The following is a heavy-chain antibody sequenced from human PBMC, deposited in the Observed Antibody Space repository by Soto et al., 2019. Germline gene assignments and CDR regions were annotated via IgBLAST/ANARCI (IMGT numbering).Heavy chain of an antibody. CDR3: AHRPQYCTGGSCYSS. J-gene: IGHJ1*01. Sequence: KESGPTLVKPTQTLTLACTFSGFSLNTSGVGVGWIRQPPGKALEWLALIYWDDDKRYRPSLMSRLTITKDTSKNQVVLRMTNMDPVDTATYYCAHRPQYCTGGSCYSSWGQGTLVTVSS. D-gene: IGHD2-15*01. V-gene: IGHV2-5*02. CDR2: IYWDDDK. CDR1: GFSLNTSGVG.